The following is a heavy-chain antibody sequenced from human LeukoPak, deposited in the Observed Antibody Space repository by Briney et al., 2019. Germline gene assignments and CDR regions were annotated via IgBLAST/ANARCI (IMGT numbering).Heavy chain of an antibody. CDR2: IKEDGSEK. CDR3: ARGPSGYHNT. Sequence: PGGSLRLSCAASGFTFSSYWMTWVRQAPGKEPEWVANIKEDGSEKHYEDSVRGRFTISRENSKNTLYLQMNRLRAEDTAVYYCARGPSGYHNTGGQGTLVTVSS. D-gene: IGHD5-12*01. CDR1: GFTFSSYW. V-gene: IGHV3-7*01. J-gene: IGHJ4*02.